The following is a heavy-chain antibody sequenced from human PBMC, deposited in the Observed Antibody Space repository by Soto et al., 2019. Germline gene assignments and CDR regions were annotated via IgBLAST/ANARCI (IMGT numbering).Heavy chain of an antibody. V-gene: IGHV1-18*01. D-gene: IGHD1-26*01. CDR1: GYTFTSYG. Sequence: ASVKVSCKASGYTFTSYGISWVRQAPGQGLEWMGWVNAYNGNTNYAQKFQGRVTITRDTSASTAYMELSSLRSEDTAVYYCARGRSGSYFPNWFDPWGQGTLVTAPQ. CDR3: ARGRSGSYFPNWFDP. J-gene: IGHJ5*02. CDR2: VNAYNGNT.